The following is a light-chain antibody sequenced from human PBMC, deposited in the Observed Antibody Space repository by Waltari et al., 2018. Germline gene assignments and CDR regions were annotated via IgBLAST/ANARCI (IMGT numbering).Light chain of an antibody. J-gene: IGKJ1*01. V-gene: IGKV1-39*01. CDR2: SAS. CDR1: QNILTY. Sequence: DIQMTQSPSSLSASVGDRVTITCRASQNILTYLNWYQQKPGKAPKLLIHSASTLQGGVPSRCSGRGSGTDFTLTINILQPEDFATYYCQQSYNTPRTFGQGTKVEIK. CDR3: QQSYNTPRT.